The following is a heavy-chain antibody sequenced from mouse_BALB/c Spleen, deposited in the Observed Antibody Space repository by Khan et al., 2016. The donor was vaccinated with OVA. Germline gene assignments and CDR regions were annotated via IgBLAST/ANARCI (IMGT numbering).Heavy chain of an antibody. Sequence: EVELVESGGDLVKPGGSLKLSCAASGFTFSTYGMSWVRQTPDKRLEWVAAISSGGSYTYYPDSVKGRFTISRANAKNTLNLQMSSLKSEDTAMYYCTRLAYYYNSEGFAYWGQGTLVTVSA. CDR1: GFTFSTYG. D-gene: IGHD1-1*01. CDR2: ISSGGSYT. J-gene: IGHJ3*01. CDR3: TRLAYYYNSEGFAY. V-gene: IGHV5-6*01.